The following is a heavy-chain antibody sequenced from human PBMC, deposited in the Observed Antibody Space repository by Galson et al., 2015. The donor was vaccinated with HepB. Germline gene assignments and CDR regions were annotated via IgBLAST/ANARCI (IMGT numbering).Heavy chain of an antibody. D-gene: IGHD6-19*01. CDR2: ISYDGSNK. J-gene: IGHJ6*02. V-gene: IGHV3-30*04. Sequence: SLRLSCAASGFIFSSYAMHWVRQAPGKGLEWVAVISYDGSNKYYADSVKGRFTISRDNSKNTLYLQMNSLRAEDTAVYYCARVGPYSSGWSKIWVYYYYYYGMDVWGQGTTVTVSS. CDR1: GFIFSSYA. CDR3: ARVGPYSSGWSKIWVYYYYYYGMDV.